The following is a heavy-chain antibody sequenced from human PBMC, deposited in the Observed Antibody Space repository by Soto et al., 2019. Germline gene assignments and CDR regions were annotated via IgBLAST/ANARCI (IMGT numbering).Heavy chain of an antibody. J-gene: IGHJ4*02. V-gene: IGHV3-48*01. CDR1: GFTFSSYS. Sequence: EVQLVESGGGLVQPGGSLRLSCAASGFTFSSYSMNWVRQAPGKGLEWVSYISSSSSTIYYADSVKGRFTISRDNAKNSLYLQMSSRRAEDTAVYYCARDYSSYGPFDYWGKGTLVTVSS. D-gene: IGHD5-18*01. CDR2: ISSSSSTI. CDR3: ARDYSSYGPFDY.